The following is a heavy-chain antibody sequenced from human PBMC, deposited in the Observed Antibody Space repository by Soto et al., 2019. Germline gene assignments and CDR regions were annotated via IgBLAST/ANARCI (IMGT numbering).Heavy chain of an antibody. Sequence: QVQLVQSGAEVKKPGASVKVSCKASGYTFTSYGISWVRQAPGQGLEWMGWISAYNGNTNYAQKLQGRVTMTTDTSSNQAYMELRSLRSDDTAVYYCARAETFDYCDYNYDYGMDVWGQGTTVTVSS. D-gene: IGHD4-17*01. J-gene: IGHJ6*02. V-gene: IGHV1-18*01. CDR2: ISAYNGNT. CDR1: GYTFTSYG. CDR3: ARAETFDYCDYNYDYGMDV.